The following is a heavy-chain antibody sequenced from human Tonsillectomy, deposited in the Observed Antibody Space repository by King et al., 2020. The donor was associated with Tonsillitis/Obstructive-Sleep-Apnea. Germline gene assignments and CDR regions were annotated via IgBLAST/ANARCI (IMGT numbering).Heavy chain of an antibody. Sequence: QLQESGPGLVKPSETLSLTCTVSGGSINSYYWSWIRPPPGKGLEWIGYIYYSVNTKYKPALKSRVTISVDTSKNQFSLKLSSVTAADTAVYYCATHDSSNYFSFDYWGQGTLVTVSS. CDR2: IYYSVNT. J-gene: IGHJ4*02. V-gene: IGHV4-59*01. CDR1: GGSINSYY. CDR3: ATHDSSNYFSFDY. D-gene: IGHD3-22*01.